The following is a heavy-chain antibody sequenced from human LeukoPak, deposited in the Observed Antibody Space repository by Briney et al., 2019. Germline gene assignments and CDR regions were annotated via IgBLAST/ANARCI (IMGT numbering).Heavy chain of an antibody. V-gene: IGHV3-30*02. CDR1: GFTFSTYT. D-gene: IGHD3-10*01. CDR3: ARVGGNYYGSRPYYYMDV. Sequence: GGSLRLSCAASGFTFSTYTMHWVRQAPGKGLDWVAFIRYDGSFKYYADSVKGRFTISRDNSKNTLYLQMSSLRAQDTAVYYCARVGGNYYGSRPYYYMDVWGKGTTVTVSS. J-gene: IGHJ6*03. CDR2: IRYDGSFK.